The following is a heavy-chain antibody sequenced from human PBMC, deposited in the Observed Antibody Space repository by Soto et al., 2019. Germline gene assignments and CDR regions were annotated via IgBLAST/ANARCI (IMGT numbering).Heavy chain of an antibody. CDR3: ARDIGFDYVN. CDR1: VFNVISYW. Sequence: WSRRLSCAVSVFNVISYWMSWVRQAPGKGLEWVASIKEDGSEIYYLHSVRGRFSISRDSAGNALHLTMNYLSAEDTGVYFCARDIGFDYVNWGQGTLVTVSS. V-gene: IGHV3-7*01. J-gene: IGHJ4*02. CDR2: IKEDGSEI. D-gene: IGHD3-16*01.